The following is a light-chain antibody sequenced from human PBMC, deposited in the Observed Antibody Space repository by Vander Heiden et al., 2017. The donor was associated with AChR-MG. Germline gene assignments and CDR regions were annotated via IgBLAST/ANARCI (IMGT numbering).Light chain of an antibody. CDR3: QQYCSSHPHT. CDR2: GAS. J-gene: IGKJ2*01. V-gene: IGKV3-20*01. Sequence: EIVLTQSPGTLSLSPGERATLSCRASQSVSSNYLAWYKQKPGQAPRLLIFGASSRATGIPDRFSGSGYGTDFTLTISRRVPQDFALYYCQQYCSSHPHTFGQGTKLEIK. CDR1: QSVSSNY.